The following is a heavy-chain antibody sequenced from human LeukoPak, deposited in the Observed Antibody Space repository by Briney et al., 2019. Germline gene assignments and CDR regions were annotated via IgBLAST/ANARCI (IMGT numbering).Heavy chain of an antibody. CDR3: ARSGYGY. Sequence: GGSLRLSCVASGFTFSNYWMSWVRQAPGKGLEWVSAISGSGGSTYYADSVKGRFTISRDNAKNSLYLQMNSLRAEDTAVYYCARSGYGYWGQGTLVTVSS. CDR2: ISGSGGST. D-gene: IGHD5-12*01. CDR1: GFTFSNYW. J-gene: IGHJ4*02. V-gene: IGHV3-23*01.